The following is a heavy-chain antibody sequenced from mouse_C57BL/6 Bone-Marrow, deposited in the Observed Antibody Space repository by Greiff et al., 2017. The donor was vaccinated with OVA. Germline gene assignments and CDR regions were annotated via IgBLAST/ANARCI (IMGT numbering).Heavy chain of an antibody. CDR2: IYPGDGDT. CDR3: ASQEYDYDVSWFAY. J-gene: IGHJ3*01. V-gene: IGHV1-82*01. D-gene: IGHD2-4*01. CDR1: GYAFSSSW. Sequence: QVQLQQSGPELVKPGASVKISCKASGYAFSSSWMNWVKQRPGKGLEWIGRIYPGDGDTNYNGKFKGKATLTADKSSSTAYMQLSSLTSEDSAVYFCASQEYDYDVSWFAYWGQGTLVTVSA.